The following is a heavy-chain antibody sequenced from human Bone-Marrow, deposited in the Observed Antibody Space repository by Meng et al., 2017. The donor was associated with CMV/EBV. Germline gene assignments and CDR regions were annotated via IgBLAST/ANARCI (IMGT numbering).Heavy chain of an antibody. Sequence: GSLRLSCAVYGGSFSGYYWSWIRQPPGKGLEWIGEINHSGSTNYNPSLKSRVTISVDTSKNQFSLKLSSVTAADTAVYYCASRRDGYKYYFDYWGQGTLVTVSS. V-gene: IGHV4-34*01. CDR1: GGSFSGYY. CDR3: ASRRDGYKYYFDY. D-gene: IGHD5-24*01. J-gene: IGHJ4*02. CDR2: INHSGST.